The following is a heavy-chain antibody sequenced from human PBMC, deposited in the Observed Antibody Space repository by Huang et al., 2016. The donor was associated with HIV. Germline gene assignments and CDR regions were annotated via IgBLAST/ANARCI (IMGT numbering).Heavy chain of an antibody. CDR3: AAGYDTYYDI. D-gene: IGHD2-21*01. J-gene: IGHJ3*02. CDR2: LATEHGET. CDR1: GYTRTELS. V-gene: IGHV1-24*01. Sequence: QVQLVQSGAEVKKPGASVKVSCKVSGYTRTELSIHWVRQAPGKGLEWMGGLATEHGETIYAQNFQGRVTMTEDTATDTAYMELHSLRPEDMAVYYCAAGYDTYYDIWGQGTMVIASS.